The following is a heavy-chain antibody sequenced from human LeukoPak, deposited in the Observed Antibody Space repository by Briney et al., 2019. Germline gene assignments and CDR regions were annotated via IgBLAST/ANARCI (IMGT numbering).Heavy chain of an antibody. CDR3: TRDFRASLRYGLGLDALDI. D-gene: IGHD4-17*01. Sequence: GGSLRLSSTASGFTFGDYAMSWVRQAPGKGLEWVGFIRSKAYGGTTEYAASVKGTFTISRDDSKSIPYLQMNRLKNEDTAVYYCTRDFRASLRYGLGLDALDIWGQGTMVTVSS. CDR1: GFTFGDYA. CDR2: IRSKAYGGTT. V-gene: IGHV3-49*04. J-gene: IGHJ3*02.